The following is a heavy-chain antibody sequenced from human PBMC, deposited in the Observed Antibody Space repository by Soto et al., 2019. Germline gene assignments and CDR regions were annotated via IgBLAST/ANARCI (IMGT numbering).Heavy chain of an antibody. CDR1: GGSISSYY. D-gene: IGHD4-4*01. CDR3: ASLAVTPYYYYYGMDV. J-gene: IGHJ6*02. V-gene: IGHV4-59*01. CDR2: IYYSGST. Sequence: PSETLSLTCTVSGGSISSYYWSWIRQPPGKGLEWIGYIYYSGSTNYNPSLKSRVTISVDTSKNQFSLKLSSVTAADTAVYYCASLAVTPYYYYYGMDVWGQGTTVTVSS.